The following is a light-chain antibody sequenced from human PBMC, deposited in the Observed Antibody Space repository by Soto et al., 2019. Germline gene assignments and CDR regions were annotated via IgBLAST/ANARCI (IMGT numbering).Light chain of an antibody. CDR3: CSSGGSPTYV. J-gene: IGLJ1*01. V-gene: IGLV2-23*02. CDR2: EVN. Sequence: QSVLTQPASVSGSPGQSITMSCTGTSSNVGSYKLVSWYQQHPGKAPKLMIFEVNKRPSGVSNRFSGSKSGNTASLTISGLKVEDEADYYCCSSGGSPTYVFGTGTRSPS. CDR1: SSNVGSYKL.